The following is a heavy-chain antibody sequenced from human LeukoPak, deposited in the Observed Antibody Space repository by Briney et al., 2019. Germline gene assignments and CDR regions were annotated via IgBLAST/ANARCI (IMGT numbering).Heavy chain of an antibody. CDR2: IYYSGTT. CDR3: ARDVAGAAVADDFDC. D-gene: IGHD6-19*01. J-gene: IGHJ4*02. CDR1: GGSISSSDYY. Sequence: NPSETLSLTCTVSGGSISSSDYYWGCIRQPPGKGLQWNGSIYYSGTTFYNPSLRSRVTISVDTSKNQFSLKLSSVTAADTALYYCARDVAGAAVADDFDCWGQGTLVTVSS. V-gene: IGHV4-39*02.